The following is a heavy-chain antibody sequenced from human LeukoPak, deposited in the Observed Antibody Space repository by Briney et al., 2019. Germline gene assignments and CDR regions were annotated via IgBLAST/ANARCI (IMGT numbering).Heavy chain of an antibody. J-gene: IGHJ4*02. V-gene: IGHV5-51*01. Sequence: GESLKISCKGSGSIFTSYWIGWVRQMPGKGLEWMGIIYPGDSDTRYSPSFQGQVTISADKSISTAYLQWSSLKASDTAMYYCARRFGRWLQSRYYFDYWGQGTLVTVSS. CDR3: ARRFGRWLQSRYYFDY. CDR1: GSIFTSYW. D-gene: IGHD5-24*01. CDR2: IYPGDSDT.